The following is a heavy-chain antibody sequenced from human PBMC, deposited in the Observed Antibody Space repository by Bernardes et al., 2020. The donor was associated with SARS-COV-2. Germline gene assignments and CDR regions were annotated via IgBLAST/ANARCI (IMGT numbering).Heavy chain of an antibody. CDR1: GFTFSSYS. D-gene: IGHD3-22*01. CDR3: ASQIPYFDRKGYYYAMDV. CDR2: ISSSRRYI. J-gene: IGHJ6*02. Sequence: SLRLSCAASGFTFSSYSMNWVRQAPGKGLEWVSSISSSRRYIYYADSVKGRFTISRDNAKNSLYLQMNSLRAEDTAVYYCASQIPYFDRKGYYYAMDVWGQGTTVTVSS. V-gene: IGHV3-21*01.